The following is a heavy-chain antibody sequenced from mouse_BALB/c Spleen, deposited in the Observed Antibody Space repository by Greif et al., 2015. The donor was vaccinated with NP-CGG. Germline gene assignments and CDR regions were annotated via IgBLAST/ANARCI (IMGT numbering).Heavy chain of an antibody. Sequence: VQLQQPGAELVKPGASVKLSCKASGYTFTSYYMYWVKQRPGQGLEWIGEINPSNGGTNFNEKFKSKATLTVDKSSSTAYMQLSSLTSEDSAVYYCTRRGVVGYFDVWGAGTTVTVSS. D-gene: IGHD1-1*01. CDR2: INPSNGGT. CDR3: TRRGVVGYFDV. CDR1: GYTFTSYY. V-gene: IGHV1S81*02. J-gene: IGHJ1*01.